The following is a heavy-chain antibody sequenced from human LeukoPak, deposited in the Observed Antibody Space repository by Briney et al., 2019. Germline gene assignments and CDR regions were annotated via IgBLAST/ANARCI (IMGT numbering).Heavy chain of an antibody. Sequence: SETLSLTCTVSGYSISSGYYWGWIRQPPGKGLEWIGSIYHSGSTYYNPSLKSRVTISVDTSKNQFSLKLSSVTAADTAVYYCASGGYSYGSSWFDPWGQGTLVTVSS. CDR1: GYSISSGYY. V-gene: IGHV4-38-2*02. CDR2: IYHSGST. CDR3: ASGGYSYGSSWFDP. J-gene: IGHJ5*02. D-gene: IGHD5-18*01.